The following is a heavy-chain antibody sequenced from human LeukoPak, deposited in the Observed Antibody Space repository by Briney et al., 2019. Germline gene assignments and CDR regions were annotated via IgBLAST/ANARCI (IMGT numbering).Heavy chain of an antibody. CDR1: GFTFSSYA. CDR3: AKDRRSNGD. D-gene: IGHD4-17*01. J-gene: IGHJ4*02. Sequence: TGGSLRLSCVASGFTFSSYAMSWVRQAPGKGLEWVSAISGSGGSTYHADSVKGRFTISRDNSKNTLYLQMNSLRAEDTAVYYCAKDRRSNGDWGQGTLVTVSS. CDR2: ISGSGGST. V-gene: IGHV3-23*01.